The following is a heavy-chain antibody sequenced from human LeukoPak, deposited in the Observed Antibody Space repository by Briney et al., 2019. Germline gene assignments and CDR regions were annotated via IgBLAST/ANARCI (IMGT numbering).Heavy chain of an antibody. V-gene: IGHV3-23*01. Sequence: GGSLRLSCAASGFTFSSYAMSWVRQAPGKGLEWVSAISGSGGSTYYADSVKGRFTISRDNSKNTLYLQMNSLTAEDTAIYSCARPRLEYCSGGSCFDAFDIWGQGTMVTVSS. CDR3: ARPRLEYCSGGSCFDAFDI. D-gene: IGHD2-15*01. J-gene: IGHJ3*02. CDR1: GFTFSSYA. CDR2: ISGSGGST.